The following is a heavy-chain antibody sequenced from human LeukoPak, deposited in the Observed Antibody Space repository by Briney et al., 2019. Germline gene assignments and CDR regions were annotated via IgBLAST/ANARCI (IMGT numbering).Heavy chain of an antibody. CDR3: ARVPYSYGPFDY. V-gene: IGHV1-69*13. J-gene: IGHJ4*02. CDR1: GGTFSSYA. Sequence: SVKVSCKASGGTFSSYAISWVRQAPGQGLEWMGGIIPIFGTANYAQKFQGRVTITADESTCTAYMELSSLRSEDTAVYYCARVPYSYGPFDYWGQGTLVTVSS. CDR2: IIPIFGTA. D-gene: IGHD5-18*01.